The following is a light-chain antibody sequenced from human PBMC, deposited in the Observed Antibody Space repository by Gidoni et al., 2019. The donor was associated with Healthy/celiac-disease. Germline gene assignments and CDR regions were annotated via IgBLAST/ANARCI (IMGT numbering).Light chain of an antibody. Sequence: QSALTQPASVSGSPGQSITISCPGTSSDVGGYNYVSWYQQHPGKAPKFMIYEVSNRPSGVSNRFSGSKSGNTASLTISGLQAEDEGDYYCSSYTSSITVVFGGGTKLTVL. CDR3: SSYTSSITVV. CDR1: SSDVGGYNY. J-gene: IGLJ2*01. V-gene: IGLV2-14*01. CDR2: EVS.